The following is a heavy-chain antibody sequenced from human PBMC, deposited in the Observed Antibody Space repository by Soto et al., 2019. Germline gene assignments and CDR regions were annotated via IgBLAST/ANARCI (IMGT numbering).Heavy chain of an antibody. Sequence: GGSLRLSCAASGFTFSSYGMHWVRQAPGKGLEWVAVISYDGSNKYYADSVKGRFTISRDNSKNTLYLQMNSLRAEDTAVYYCAKVAMAVAEGGFCDYWGQGTLVTVSS. CDR1: GFTFSSYG. CDR2: ISYDGSNK. D-gene: IGHD6-19*01. J-gene: IGHJ4*02. CDR3: AKVAMAVAEGGFCDY. V-gene: IGHV3-30*18.